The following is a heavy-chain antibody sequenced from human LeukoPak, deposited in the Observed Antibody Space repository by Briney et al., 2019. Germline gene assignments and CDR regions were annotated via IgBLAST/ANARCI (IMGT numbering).Heavy chain of an antibody. CDR3: ARDPFGSNAFDI. CDR2: IYYSGST. D-gene: IGHD3-10*01. Sequence: SETLSLTCTVSGGSMSSYSWSWIRQPPGEGLEWIGFIYYSGSTNYNPSPKSRVTISVDTSNNQFSLRLNSVTAADTAVYYCARDPFGSNAFDIWGQGTVVAVSS. CDR1: GGSMSSYS. J-gene: IGHJ3*02. V-gene: IGHV4-59*01.